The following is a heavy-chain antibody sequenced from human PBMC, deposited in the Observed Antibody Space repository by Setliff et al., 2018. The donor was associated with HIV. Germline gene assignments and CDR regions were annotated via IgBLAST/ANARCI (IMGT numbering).Heavy chain of an antibody. CDR3: ARRAPCGGDCFAFDF. CDR1: GGTFSTYG. D-gene: IGHD2-21*02. V-gene: IGHV1-69*10. CDR2: ITPIVALP. Sequence: SVKVSCKSSGGTFSTYGISWVRQAPGQGPEWMGGITPIVALPNYAQKFQGRVTITADKSTSTVDMGFSSLRSDDTAVYYCARRAPCGGDCFAFDFWGQGTLVTVSS. J-gene: IGHJ4*02.